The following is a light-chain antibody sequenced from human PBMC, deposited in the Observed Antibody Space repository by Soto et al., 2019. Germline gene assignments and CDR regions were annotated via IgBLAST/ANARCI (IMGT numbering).Light chain of an antibody. CDR2: AAS. CDR3: QQYNSYSRT. CDR1: QVIGIY. V-gene: IGKV1-9*01. Sequence: DIQLTQSPSFLSASVGDRVTITCRASQVIGIYLAWYQQKPGKAPNLLISAASTLQSGVPSRFSGSGSGTEFTLTISSLQPDDFATYYCQQYNSYSRTFGQGTKVDIK. J-gene: IGKJ1*01.